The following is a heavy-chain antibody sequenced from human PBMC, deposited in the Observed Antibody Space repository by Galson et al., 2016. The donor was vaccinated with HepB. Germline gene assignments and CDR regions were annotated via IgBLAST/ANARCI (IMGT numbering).Heavy chain of an antibody. CDR2: ISGSETT. Sequence: SLRLSCAASGFTFSSYAMNWVRQAPGKGLEWVSTISGSETTSYADSMKGRFTISRDNSKNTLFLQMNSLRVEDMAVYYSAKGSDYYGWGSYPYYFDYWGQGTLVTVSS. J-gene: IGHJ4*02. CDR1: GFTFSSYA. CDR3: AKGSDYYGWGSYPYYFDY. V-gene: IGHV3-23*01. D-gene: IGHD3-10*01.